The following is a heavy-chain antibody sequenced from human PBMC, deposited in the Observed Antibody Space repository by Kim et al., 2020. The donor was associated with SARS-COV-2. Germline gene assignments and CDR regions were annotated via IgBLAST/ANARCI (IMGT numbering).Heavy chain of an antibody. CDR2: ISYDGSNK. CDR1: GFTLSSYS. CDR3: ARDPWSRLRGLIYSYYAMDV. J-gene: IGHJ6*02. Sequence: RGSLRLSCAASGFTLSSYSLHWVRQAPGKGLEWVAVISYDGSNKYYADSVKGRFTISRDNSKKTLSLQMNSLRAEDTAVYHCARDPWSRLRGLIYSYYAMDVWGQGTTVTVSS. V-gene: IGHV3-30*04. D-gene: IGHD3-10*01.